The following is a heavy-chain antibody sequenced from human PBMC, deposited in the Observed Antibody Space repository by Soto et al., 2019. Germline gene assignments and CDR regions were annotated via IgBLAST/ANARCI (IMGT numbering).Heavy chain of an antibody. Sequence: SETLSLTCTVSGGSISSYYWSWIRQPPGKGLEWIGYIYYSGSTNYNPSLKSRVTISVDTSENQFSLKLSSVTAADTAVYYCASSLLWFGESHSGYFDYWGQGTLVTVS. CDR3: ASSLLWFGESHSGYFDY. CDR1: GGSISSYY. D-gene: IGHD3-10*01. CDR2: IYYSGST. V-gene: IGHV4-59*08. J-gene: IGHJ4*02.